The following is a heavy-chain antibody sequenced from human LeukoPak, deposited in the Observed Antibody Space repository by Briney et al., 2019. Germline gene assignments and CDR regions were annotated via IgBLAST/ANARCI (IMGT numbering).Heavy chain of an antibody. D-gene: IGHD5-12*01. J-gene: IGHJ6*03. Sequence: GGSLRLSCTASGFTFSSYWMHWVRQAPGKGLVWVSRVNSDGTGTTYADSVEGRFTISRDNAKNTVYLQMNSLRAEDTAIYYCIRTLIVATSPYMDVWGKGTTVTVSS. V-gene: IGHV3-74*01. CDR2: VNSDGTGT. CDR1: GFTFSSYW. CDR3: IRTLIVATSPYMDV.